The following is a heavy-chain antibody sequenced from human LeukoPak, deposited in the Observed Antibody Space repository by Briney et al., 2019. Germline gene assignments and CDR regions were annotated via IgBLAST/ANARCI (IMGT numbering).Heavy chain of an antibody. CDR1: GGSFSGYY. CDR3: AREVAGYYDSSGYFDI. J-gene: IGHJ3*02. CDR2: IYYSGST. V-gene: IGHV4-30-4*08. Sequence: SETLSLTCAVYGGSFSGYYWSWIRQPPGKGLEWIGYIYYSGSTYYNPSLKSRVTISVDTSKNQFSLKLSSVTAADTAVYYCAREVAGYYDSSGYFDIWGQGTMVTVSS. D-gene: IGHD3-22*01.